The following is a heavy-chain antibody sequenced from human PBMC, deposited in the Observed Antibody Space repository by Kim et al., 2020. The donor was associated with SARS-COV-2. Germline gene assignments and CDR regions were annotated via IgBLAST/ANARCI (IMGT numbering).Heavy chain of an antibody. CDR1: GFTLSHYA. V-gene: IGHV3-23*01. D-gene: IGHD3-10*01. J-gene: IGHJ4*02. Sequence: GGSLRLSCEASGFTLSHYAMSWVRLPPGKGLEWVSGIGDTTFYADSVEGRVTISRDNSKNTLYLQMNSMRADDTAVYYFAKGGHGERRNWDQGTQVTVSS. CDR2: IGDTT. CDR3: AKGGHGERRN.